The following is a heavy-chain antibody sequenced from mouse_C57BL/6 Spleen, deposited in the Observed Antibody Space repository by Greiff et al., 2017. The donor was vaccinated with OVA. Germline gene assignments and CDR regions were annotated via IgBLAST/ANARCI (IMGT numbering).Heavy chain of an antibody. V-gene: IGHV5-4*01. CDR1: GFTFSSYA. CDR3: ARDRDYGSSDWYFDV. J-gene: IGHJ1*03. CDR2: LSDGGSST. Sequence: EVQLVESGGGLVKPGGSLKLSCAASGFTFSSYAMSWVRQTPEKRLEWVATLSDGGSSTYYPDNVKGRFTISRDNAKNNRYVQMCHLKSDDTAMYYCARDRDYGSSDWYFDVWGTGTTVTVSS. D-gene: IGHD1-1*01.